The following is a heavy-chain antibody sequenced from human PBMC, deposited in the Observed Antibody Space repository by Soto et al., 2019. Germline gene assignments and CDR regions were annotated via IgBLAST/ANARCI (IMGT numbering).Heavy chain of an antibody. V-gene: IGHV3-23*01. J-gene: IGHJ3*02. Sequence: PGGSLRLSCAASGFTFSNYWMHWVRQAPGKGLEWVSTIIGSGGDTYYADSVKGRFTISRDNSKNTLYLQMNSLRAEDTAVYYCARVATLGYSYGHDAFDIWGQGTMVTVSS. CDR2: IIGSGGDT. D-gene: IGHD5-18*01. CDR1: GFTFSNYW. CDR3: ARVATLGYSYGHDAFDI.